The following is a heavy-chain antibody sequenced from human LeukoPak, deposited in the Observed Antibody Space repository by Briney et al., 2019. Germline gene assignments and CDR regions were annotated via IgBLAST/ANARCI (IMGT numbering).Heavy chain of an antibody. J-gene: IGHJ4*02. CDR2: IIPIFGTA. V-gene: IGHV1-69*13. CDR3: ARVPGYYDSSDGVDY. Sequence: GASVKVSCKTSGYTFTNYDINWVRQAPGQGLEWMGGIIPIFGTANYAQKFQGRVTITADESTSTAYMELSSLRSEDTAVYYCARVPGYYDSSDGVDYWGQGTLVTVSS. CDR1: GYTFTNYD. D-gene: IGHD3-22*01.